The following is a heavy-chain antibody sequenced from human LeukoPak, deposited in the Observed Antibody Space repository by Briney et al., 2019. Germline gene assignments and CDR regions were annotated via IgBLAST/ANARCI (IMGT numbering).Heavy chain of an antibody. J-gene: IGHJ5*02. CDR1: GGSISSYY. CDR2: IYTSGST. CDR3: ARIDAKDYYDSSGYYGWFDP. V-gene: IGHV4-4*07. Sequence: SETLSLTCTVSGGSISSYYWSWIRQPAGKGLEWIGRIYTSGSTNYNPSLKSRVTMSVDTSKNQFSLKLSSVTAADTAVYYCARIDAKDYYDSSGYYGWFDPRGQGTLVTVSS. D-gene: IGHD3-22*01.